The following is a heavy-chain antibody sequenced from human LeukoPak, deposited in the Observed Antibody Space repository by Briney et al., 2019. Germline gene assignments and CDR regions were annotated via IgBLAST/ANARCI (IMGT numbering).Heavy chain of an antibody. Sequence: GASVKVSCKVSGYTLTELSMHWVRQAPGKGLEWMGGFDPEDGETIYAQKFQGRVTMTEDTSTDTAYMELSSLRSEDTAVYYCASILAYSSGWGPSYFDYWGQGTLVTVSS. V-gene: IGHV1-24*01. CDR2: FDPEDGET. J-gene: IGHJ4*02. CDR1: GYTLTELS. D-gene: IGHD6-19*01. CDR3: ASILAYSSGWGPSYFDY.